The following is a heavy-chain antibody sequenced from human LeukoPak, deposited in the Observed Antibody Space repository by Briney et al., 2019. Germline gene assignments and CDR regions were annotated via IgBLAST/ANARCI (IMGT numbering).Heavy chain of an antibody. CDR1: GYSFTNYW. CDR2: IYPGDSDT. Sequence: GESLKISCKGSGYSFTNYWIGWVRQMPGKGLEWMGMIYPGDSDTRYSPPFQGQVTISADKSISTAYLQWSSLKASDTAIYFCARPGRITMVRGVMGGFDIWGQGTMVTVSS. CDR3: ARPGRITMVRGVMGGFDI. D-gene: IGHD3-10*01. J-gene: IGHJ3*02. V-gene: IGHV5-51*01.